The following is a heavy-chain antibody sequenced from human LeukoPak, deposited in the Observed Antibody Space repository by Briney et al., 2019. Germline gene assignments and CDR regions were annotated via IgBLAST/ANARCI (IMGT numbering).Heavy chain of an antibody. V-gene: IGHV3-23*01. D-gene: IGHD2-2*01. Sequence: GGSLRLSCAASGFTFSSYAMSWVRQAPGKGLEWVSGISNSGGSTYYADSVKGRFTISRDNSKNTLYLQMNSLRAEDTAVYYCARGRGYCSSTSCPLDRDAFDIWGQGTMVTVSS. J-gene: IGHJ3*02. CDR3: ARGRGYCSSTSCPLDRDAFDI. CDR2: ISNSGGST. CDR1: GFTFSSYA.